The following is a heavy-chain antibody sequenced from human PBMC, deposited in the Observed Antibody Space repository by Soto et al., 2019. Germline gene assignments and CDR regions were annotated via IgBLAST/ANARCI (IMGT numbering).Heavy chain of an antibody. V-gene: IGHV3-33*08. J-gene: IGHJ6*02. Sequence: PGGSLRLSCAASGFTFNSYGMHWVRQAPGKGLEWVAVIWYDGSNKYYADSVKGRFTISRDNSKNALYLQMNSLRAEDTAVYYCARKYSSSWDYYYYGMDVWGQGTTVTVSS. CDR1: GFTFNSYG. CDR3: ARKYSSSWDYYYYGMDV. D-gene: IGHD6-13*01. CDR2: IWYDGSNK.